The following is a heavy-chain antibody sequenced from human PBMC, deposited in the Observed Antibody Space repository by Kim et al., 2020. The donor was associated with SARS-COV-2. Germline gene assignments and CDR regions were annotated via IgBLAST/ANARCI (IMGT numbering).Heavy chain of an antibody. J-gene: IGHJ4*02. CDR1: GYSFTSYW. D-gene: IGHD3-10*01. Sequence: GESLKISCKGSGYSFTSYWIGWVRQMPGKGLEWMGIIYPGDSDTRYSTSFHGQVTNSADKSISTAYLQWSSLKASDTAMYYCARSGHRIQNRIVYWGQGTLVTVSS. V-gene: IGHV5-51*01. CDR2: IYPGDSDT. CDR3: ARSGHRIQNRIVY.